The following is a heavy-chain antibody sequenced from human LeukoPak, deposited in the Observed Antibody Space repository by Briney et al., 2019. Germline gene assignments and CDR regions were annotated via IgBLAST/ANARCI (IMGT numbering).Heavy chain of an antibody. CDR2: IYYSGST. CDR1: GGSITSSSYY. D-gene: IGHD3-16*01. V-gene: IGHV4-39*01. J-gene: IGHJ4*02. CDR3: ARLQGGYYFDY. Sequence: SETLSLTCTVSGGSITSSSYYWGWIRQPPGKGLEWIGSIYYSGSTYYNPSLKSRVTISVDTSKNQFSLKLSSVTAADTGVYYCARLQGGYYFDYWGQGTLVTVSS.